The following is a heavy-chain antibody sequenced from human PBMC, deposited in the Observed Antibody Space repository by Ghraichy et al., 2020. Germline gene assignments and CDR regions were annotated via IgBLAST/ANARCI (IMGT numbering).Heavy chain of an antibody. J-gene: IGHJ2*01. D-gene: IGHD3-16*01. CDR3: AGGGGWCFDL. V-gene: IGHV3-7*01. CDR2: IKQDGSET. Sequence: GESLNISCAASGFTFSSYWMSWFRQAPGKGLEWVANIKQDGSETYYVDSVKGRFTISRDNAKNSMSLQMNSLRAEDTAMYYCAGGGGWCFDLWGRGTLVTVSS. CDR1: GFTFSSYW.